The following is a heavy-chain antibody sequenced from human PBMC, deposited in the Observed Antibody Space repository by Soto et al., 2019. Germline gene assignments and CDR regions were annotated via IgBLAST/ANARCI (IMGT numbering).Heavy chain of an antibody. CDR3: ASEKVGTTFFDN. CDR2: IYRSGNS. Sequence: SETLSLTCDVSGFSISSGYYWSWVRQAPGKGLEWIGSIYRSGNSYHNPSLETRLILSVDTSKNQFSLKLASVTAADTAIYYCASEKVGTTFFDNWGQGTQVTVSS. D-gene: IGHD1-1*01. V-gene: IGHV4-38-2*01. J-gene: IGHJ4*02. CDR1: GFSISSGYY.